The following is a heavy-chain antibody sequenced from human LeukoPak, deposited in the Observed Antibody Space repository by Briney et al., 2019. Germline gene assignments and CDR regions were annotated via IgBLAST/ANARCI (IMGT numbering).Heavy chain of an antibody. D-gene: IGHD2-2*01. Sequence: GGSLRLSCAASGFTFSSYWMSWVRQAPGKGLEWVSAISGSGGSTYYADSVKGRFTISRDNSKNTLYLQMNSLRAEDTAVYYCAKDRGDCSSTSCYFNWFDPWGQGTLVTVSS. CDR3: AKDRGDCSSTSCYFNWFDP. CDR1: GFTFSSYW. V-gene: IGHV3-23*01. CDR2: ISGSGGST. J-gene: IGHJ5*02.